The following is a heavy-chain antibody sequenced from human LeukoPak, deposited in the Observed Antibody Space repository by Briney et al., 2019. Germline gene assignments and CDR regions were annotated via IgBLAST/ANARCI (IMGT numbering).Heavy chain of an antibody. D-gene: IGHD6-19*01. CDR3: ARPGRSSGWYGFDY. CDR2: INHSGST. J-gene: IGHJ4*02. CDR1: GGSFSGYY. V-gene: IGHV4-34*01. Sequence: SETLSLTCAVYGGSFSGYYWSWIRQPPGKGLEWIGEINHSGSTNYNPSLKSRVTISVDTSKNQFSLKLSSVTAADTAVYYCARPGRSSGWYGFDYWGQGTLVTVSS.